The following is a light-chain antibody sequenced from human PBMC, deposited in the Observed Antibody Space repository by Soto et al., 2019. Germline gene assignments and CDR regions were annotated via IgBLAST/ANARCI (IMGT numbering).Light chain of an antibody. CDR1: QTVLHSSNNKNY. CDR2: WAF. Sequence: DIVMTQSPDSLAVSLGERATINCKSSQTVLHSSNNKNYLAWYQQKPGQPPKLLIYWAFTRESGVPDRFRGSGSGTDFTPTISSLQAEDVAVYYCQHYYTPPHTFGQGTKLEIK. J-gene: IGKJ2*01. CDR3: QHYYTPPHT. V-gene: IGKV4-1*01.